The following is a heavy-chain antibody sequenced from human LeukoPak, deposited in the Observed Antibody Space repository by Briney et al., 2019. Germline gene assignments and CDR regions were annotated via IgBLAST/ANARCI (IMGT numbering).Heavy chain of an antibody. CDR2: IYYSGYT. J-gene: IGHJ4*02. CDR1: GGSISSYY. Sequence: SETLSLTCTVSGGSISSYYWSWIRQPPGKGLEWIGCIYYSGYTNYKSSLKSRVTISVDTSKNQFSLKLSSVTAADTAVYYCARGRGSHDYWGQGTLVTVSS. V-gene: IGHV4-59*12. CDR3: ARGRGSHDY. D-gene: IGHD1-26*01.